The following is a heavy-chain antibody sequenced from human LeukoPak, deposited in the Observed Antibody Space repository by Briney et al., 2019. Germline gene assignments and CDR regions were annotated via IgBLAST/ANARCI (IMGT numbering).Heavy chain of an antibody. CDR3: ARDLSSYYDTQWDAFDI. CDR2: ISWNSGSI. V-gene: IGHV3-9*01. J-gene: IGHJ3*02. D-gene: IGHD3-9*01. Sequence: PGGSLRLSCAASGFTFDDYAMHWVRQAPGKGLEWVSGISWNSGSIGYADSVKGRFTISRDNAKNSLYLQMNSLRAEDTAVYYCARDLSSYYDTQWDAFDIWGQGTMVTVSS. CDR1: GFTFDDYA.